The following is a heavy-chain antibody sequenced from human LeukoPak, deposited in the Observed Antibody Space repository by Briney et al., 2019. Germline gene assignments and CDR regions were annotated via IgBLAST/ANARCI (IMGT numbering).Heavy chain of an antibody. D-gene: IGHD2-15*01. J-gene: IGHJ4*02. CDR1: GYSFTSYW. Sequence: GESLKISCKGSGYSFTSYWIGWVRQMPGKGLEWMGIIYPGDSDTRYSPSFQGQVTISADKSTSTAYMELSSLRSEDTAVYYCARDNPPYCSGGSCYLYWGQGTLVSVYS. V-gene: IGHV5-51*01. CDR2: IYPGDSDT. CDR3: ARDNPPYCSGGSCYLY.